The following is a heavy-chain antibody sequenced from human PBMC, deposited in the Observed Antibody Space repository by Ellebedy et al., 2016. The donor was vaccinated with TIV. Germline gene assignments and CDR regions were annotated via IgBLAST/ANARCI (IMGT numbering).Heavy chain of an antibody. CDR2: VSSDGKTK. Sequence: GGSLRLSCAASGFTVSSSYMSWVRQAPGKGLERVAVVSSDGKTKYYLDSVKGRFTISRDNSKNTLSLEMNSLRAEDTATYYCTKELMHAIHGFDIWGQGTMVTVSS. J-gene: IGHJ3*02. D-gene: IGHD2-8*01. CDR1: GFTVSSSY. V-gene: IGHV3-30*18. CDR3: TKELMHAIHGFDI.